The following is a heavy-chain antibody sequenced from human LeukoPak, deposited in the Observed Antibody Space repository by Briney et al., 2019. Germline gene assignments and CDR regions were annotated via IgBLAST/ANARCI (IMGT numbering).Heavy chain of an antibody. Sequence: SETLSLTCAVYGGSFSGYYWSWIRQPPGKGLEWIGEINHSGSTNYNPSLKSRVTISVDTSKNQFSLKLSSVTAADTAVYYCARGGVAAAGKTLYNWFDPWGQGTLVTVSS. J-gene: IGHJ5*02. D-gene: IGHD6-13*01. CDR1: GGSFSGYY. CDR3: ARGGVAAAGKTLYNWFDP. CDR2: INHSGST. V-gene: IGHV4-34*01.